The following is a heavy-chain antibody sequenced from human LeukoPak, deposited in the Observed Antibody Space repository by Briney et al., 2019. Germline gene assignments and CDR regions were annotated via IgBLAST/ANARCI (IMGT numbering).Heavy chain of an antibody. CDR2: LSSEGTNE. V-gene: IGHV3-30*04. Sequence: GSLRLSCAASGFTFSLHAMHWVRQAPGKGLEWVAVLSSEGTNEYYADSVKGRFTISRDNAKNSLYLQMSSLRAEDTAVYYCARGYCSSSTCCFDFWGQGTLVSVSS. J-gene: IGHJ4*02. D-gene: IGHD2-2*01. CDR1: GFTFSLHA. CDR3: ARGYCSSSTCCFDF.